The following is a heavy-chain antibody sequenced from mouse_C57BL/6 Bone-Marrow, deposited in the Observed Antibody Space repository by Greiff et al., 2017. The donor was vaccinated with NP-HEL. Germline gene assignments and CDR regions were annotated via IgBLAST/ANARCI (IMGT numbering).Heavy chain of an antibody. CDR2: LYPGNSDT. D-gene: IGHD1-2*01. V-gene: IGHV1-5*01. CDR1: GYTFTSYW. J-gene: IGHJ2*01. Sequence: EVQLQQSGTVLARPGASVKLSCKTSGYTFTSYWMHWVKQRPGQGLEWIGALYPGNSDTSYNQKFKGKAKMNEVTSASTAYMELSILRNEYAAVYDCHYYGRDFDYWGQGTTLTVSS. CDR3: HYYGRDFDY.